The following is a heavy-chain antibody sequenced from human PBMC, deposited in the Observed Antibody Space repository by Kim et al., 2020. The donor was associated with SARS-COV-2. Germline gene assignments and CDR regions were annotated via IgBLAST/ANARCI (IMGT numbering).Heavy chain of an antibody. V-gene: IGHV3-30-3*01. J-gene: IGHJ5*02. CDR3: ARDPSRGYCSSTSCYVGRFDP. CDR1: GFTFSSYA. D-gene: IGHD2-2*01. Sequence: GGSLRLSCAASGFTFSSYAMHWVRQAPGKGLEWVAVISYDGSNKYYADSVKGRFTISRDNSKNTLYLQMNSLRAEDTAVYYCARDPSRGYCSSTSCYVGRFDPWGQGTLVTVSS. CDR2: ISYDGSNK.